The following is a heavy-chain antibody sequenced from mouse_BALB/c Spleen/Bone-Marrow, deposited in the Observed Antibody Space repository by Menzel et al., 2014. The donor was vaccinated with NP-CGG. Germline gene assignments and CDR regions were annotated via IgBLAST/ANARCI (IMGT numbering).Heavy chain of an antibody. D-gene: IGHD3-2*01. CDR2: IWAGGST. Sequence: VQGVESGPGLVSPSQRLSIPCTVSGFSLTSYGVHWVRQPPGKGLEWLGVIWAGGSTNYNSALMSILSISKDNSKSQVFLRMNSLQTDDTAMYYCARALDSSGYGFAYWGQGTLVTVSA. J-gene: IGHJ3*01. V-gene: IGHV2-9*02. CDR3: ARALDSSGYGFAY. CDR1: GFSLTSYG.